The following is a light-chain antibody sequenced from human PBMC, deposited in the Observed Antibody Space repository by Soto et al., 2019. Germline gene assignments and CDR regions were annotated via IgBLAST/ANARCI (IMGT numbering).Light chain of an antibody. Sequence: DIQLTQSPSTLSASVGDRVTITCRASQSISSWLAWYQQKPGKAPKLLIYAASTLQSGVPSRFSGSGSGTEFTLTISSLQPEDFATCYCQQFNSYPITFGQGTRLEIK. CDR2: AAS. CDR3: QQFNSYPIT. J-gene: IGKJ5*01. V-gene: IGKV1-5*01. CDR1: QSISSW.